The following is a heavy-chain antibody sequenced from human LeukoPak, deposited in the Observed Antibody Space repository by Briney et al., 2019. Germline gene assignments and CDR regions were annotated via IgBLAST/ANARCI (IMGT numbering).Heavy chain of an antibody. Sequence: GSSVTVSCTSSAGTFSSYAISWVRQAPGQGLEWMGRIIPILGIANYAQKFQGRVTITADKSTSTAYMELSSLRSEDTALYYCARGTYGDYALDYWGQGTLVTVSS. CDR1: AGTFSSYA. CDR3: ARGTYGDYALDY. V-gene: IGHV1-69*04. CDR2: IIPILGIA. D-gene: IGHD4-17*01. J-gene: IGHJ4*02.